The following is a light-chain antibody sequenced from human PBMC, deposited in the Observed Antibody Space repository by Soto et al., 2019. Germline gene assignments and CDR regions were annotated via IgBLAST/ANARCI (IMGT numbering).Light chain of an antibody. CDR3: QQYDSSPIT. CDR1: QSVSIN. Sequence: EIVLTQSPATLSLSPGERATLSFRASQSVSINLAWYQQKPGQAPSLLIYGASRRATGIPDRFSGSGSGTDFTLTISRLEPEDFAVYYCQQYDSSPITFGQGTRLEIK. CDR2: GAS. J-gene: IGKJ5*01. V-gene: IGKV3-20*01.